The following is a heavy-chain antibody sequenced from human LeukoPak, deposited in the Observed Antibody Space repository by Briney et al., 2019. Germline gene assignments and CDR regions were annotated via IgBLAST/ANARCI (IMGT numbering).Heavy chain of an antibody. CDR1: GVTFSNYA. J-gene: IGHJ4*02. Sequence: GGSLRLSCAASGVTFSNYAMSWVRQAPGKGLEWVSAITGSGGSTYYADSVKGRFAISRDNSKNTLYLQMNSLRAEDTAVYYCAKWGDYDVLTGYYDPDYWGQGTLVTVSS. CDR2: ITGSGGST. D-gene: IGHD3-9*01. V-gene: IGHV3-23*01. CDR3: AKWGDYDVLTGYYDPDY.